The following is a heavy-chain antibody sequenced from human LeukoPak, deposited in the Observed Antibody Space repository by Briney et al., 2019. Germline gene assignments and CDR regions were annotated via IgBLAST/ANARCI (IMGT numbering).Heavy chain of an antibody. J-gene: IGHJ5*02. V-gene: IGHV4-34*01. CDR3: ARRYYGSGRRFDP. CDR2: INHSGST. D-gene: IGHD3-10*01. Sequence: SETLPLTCAVYGGSFSGYYWSWIRQPPGKGLEWIGEINHSGSTNYNPSLKSRVTISVDTSKNQFSLKLSSVTAADAAVYYCARRYYGSGRRFDPWGQGTLVTVSS. CDR1: GGSFSGYY.